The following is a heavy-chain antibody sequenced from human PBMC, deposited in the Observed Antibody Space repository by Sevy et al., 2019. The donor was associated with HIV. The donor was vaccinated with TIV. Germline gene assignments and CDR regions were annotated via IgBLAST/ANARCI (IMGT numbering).Heavy chain of an antibody. D-gene: IGHD3-3*01. CDR1: GFTFSSYS. V-gene: IGHV3-48*01. CDR3: ARGRSYYDFWSGLGFDP. J-gene: IGHJ5*02. Sequence: GSLRLSCAASGFTFSSYSMNWVRQAPGKGLEWVSYISSSSSTIYYADSVKGRFTISRDNAKNSLYLQMNSLRAEDTAVYYCARGRSYYDFWSGLGFDPWGQGTLVTVSS. CDR2: ISSSSSTI.